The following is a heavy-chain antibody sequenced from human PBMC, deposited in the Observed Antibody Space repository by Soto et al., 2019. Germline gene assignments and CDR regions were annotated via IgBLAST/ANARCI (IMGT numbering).Heavy chain of an antibody. V-gene: IGHV3-30*03. CDR2: ISYDGSNK. D-gene: IGHD3-10*01. J-gene: IGHJ5*02. CDR1: GFTFSSYG. Sequence: GGSLRLSCAASGFTFSSYGMHWVRQAPGKGLEWVAVISYDGSNKYYADSVKGRFTISRDNSKNTLYLQMNSLRAEDTAVYYCARHGSGSYYNNWFDPWGQGTLVTVSS. CDR3: ARHGSGSYYNNWFDP.